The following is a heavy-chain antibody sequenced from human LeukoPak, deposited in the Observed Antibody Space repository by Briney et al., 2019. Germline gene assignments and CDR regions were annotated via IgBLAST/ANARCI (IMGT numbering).Heavy chain of an antibody. V-gene: IGHV3-33*01. CDR2: IWYDGSNK. CDR3: ARVHSSGWQEKYYFDY. D-gene: IGHD6-19*01. Sequence: PGGSLRLSCAASGFTFSGYGMHWVRQAPGKGLEGVAVIWYDGSNKYYADSVKGRFTISRDNSQNTLYLQMNSLRAEDTAVYYCARVHSSGWQEKYYFDYWGQGTLVTVSS. J-gene: IGHJ4*02. CDR1: GFTFSGYG.